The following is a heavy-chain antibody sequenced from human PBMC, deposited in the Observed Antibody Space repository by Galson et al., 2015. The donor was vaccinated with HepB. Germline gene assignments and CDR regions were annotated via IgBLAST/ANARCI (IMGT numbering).Heavy chain of an antibody. Sequence: SVKVSCKASGYTFTSYDINWVRQATGQGLEWMGWMNPNSGNTGYAQKFQGRVTMTRNTSISTAYMELSSLRSEDTAVYYCARGIQGFDYDSSGYPYYFDYWGQGTLVTVSS. CDR3: ARGIQGFDYDSSGYPYYFDY. CDR2: MNPNSGNT. CDR1: GYTFTSYD. V-gene: IGHV1-8*01. D-gene: IGHD3-22*01. J-gene: IGHJ4*02.